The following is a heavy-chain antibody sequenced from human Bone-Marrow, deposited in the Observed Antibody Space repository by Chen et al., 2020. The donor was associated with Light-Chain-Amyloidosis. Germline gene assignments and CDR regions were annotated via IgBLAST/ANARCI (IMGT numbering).Heavy chain of an antibody. D-gene: IGHD4-4*01. CDR3: TRTDSNYIFDY. CDR1: GYTFINYY. J-gene: IGHJ4*02. Sequence: QVNLVQSGAEAKKPGASMKISCKASGYTFINYYIHWVRQAPGQGLEWMGAINPNDGNTTYVQKFQGRVSMTRDTSSDTFYMDVTRLTSDDTAMYFCTRTDSNYIFDYWGQGTLVTVSA. CDR2: INPNDGNT. V-gene: IGHV1-46*01.